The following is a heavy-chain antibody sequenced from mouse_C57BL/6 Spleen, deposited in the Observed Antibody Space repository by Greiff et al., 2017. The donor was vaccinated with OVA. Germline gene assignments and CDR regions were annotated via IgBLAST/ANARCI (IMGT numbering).Heavy chain of an antibody. CDR3: ARMITFDY. CDR1: GYTFTSYW. V-gene: IGHV1-50*01. CDR2: IDPSDSYT. J-gene: IGHJ2*01. Sequence: QVQLQQPGAELVKPGASVTLSCKASGYTFTSYWMQWVKPRPGQGLEWIGEIDPSDSYTNSNQKFKGKATLTVDTSSSTAYMQLSSLTSEDSAVYYCARMITFDYWGQGTTLTVSS. D-gene: IGHD2-4*01.